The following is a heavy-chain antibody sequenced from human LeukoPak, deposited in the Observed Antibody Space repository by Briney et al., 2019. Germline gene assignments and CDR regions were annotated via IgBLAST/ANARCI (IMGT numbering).Heavy chain of an antibody. V-gene: IGHV1-8*02. D-gene: IGHD2-2*01. CDR1: GYIFTGYY. Sequence: ASVKVSCKASGYIFTGYYMHWVRQATGQGLEWMGWMNPNSGNTGYAQKFQGRVTMTKNTSISTAYMELSNLRSEDAAVYYCARGSFHADFDYWGQGTLVTVSS. CDR3: ARGSFHADFDY. J-gene: IGHJ4*02. CDR2: MNPNSGNT.